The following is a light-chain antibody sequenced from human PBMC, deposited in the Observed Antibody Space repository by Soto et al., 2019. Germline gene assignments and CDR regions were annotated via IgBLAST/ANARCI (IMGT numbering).Light chain of an antibody. CDR3: QQYNSYSPLT. CDR2: DAS. CDR1: ERISSR. V-gene: IGKV1-5*01. J-gene: IGKJ4*01. Sequence: EIQRTKCPSTLSAFVGDRVTITCRASERISSRLAWYQQKPGKAPKVLIYDASTLESGVPSRFSGSGFGIEFTLTISSLQPDDFATYYCQQYNSYSPLTFGGGTKVDIK.